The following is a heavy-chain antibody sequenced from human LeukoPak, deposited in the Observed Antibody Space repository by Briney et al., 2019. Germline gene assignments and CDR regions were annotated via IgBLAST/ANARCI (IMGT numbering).Heavy chain of an antibody. CDR1: GFTFSSYA. J-gene: IGHJ3*02. CDR3: AKDIVLMVYAQDAFDI. CDR2: ISGSGGST. Sequence: GGSLRLSCAASGFTFSSYAMSWVRQAPGKGLEWVSAISGSGGSTYYADSVKGRFTIPRDNSKNTLYLQMNSLRAEDTAVYYCAKDIVLMVYAQDAFDIWGQGTMVTVSS. D-gene: IGHD2-8*01. V-gene: IGHV3-23*01.